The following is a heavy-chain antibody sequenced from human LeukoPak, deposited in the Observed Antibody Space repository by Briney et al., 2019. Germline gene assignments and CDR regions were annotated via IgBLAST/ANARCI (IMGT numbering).Heavy chain of an antibody. D-gene: IGHD4/OR15-4a*01. CDR3: AREALGSSMVTDRGYDY. J-gene: IGHJ4*02. V-gene: IGHV4-30-2*01. Sequence: PSETLSLTRTVSGDSISSAGYYWSWIRQPPGKGLEWIGYIYHSGTTFYNPSLKSRVTISVDRSKNQFSLRLNSVTAADTAIYYCAREALGSSMVTDRGYDYWGQGTLVTVSS. CDR2: IYHSGTT. CDR1: GDSISSAGYY.